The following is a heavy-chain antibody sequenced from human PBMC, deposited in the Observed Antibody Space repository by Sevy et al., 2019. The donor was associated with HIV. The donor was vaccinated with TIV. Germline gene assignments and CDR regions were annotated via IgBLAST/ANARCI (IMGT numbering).Heavy chain of an antibody. CDR3: ARESPLYYYFYMDV. Sequence: GGSLRLSCAASGFTFGDYDMSWVRQAPGKGLEWVSGFNWNGGSTGYADSVKGRFTISRDNAKNSLYLQMNSLRAEDTALYYCARESPLYYYFYMDVWGKGTTVTVSS. CDR2: FNWNGGST. V-gene: IGHV3-20*04. J-gene: IGHJ6*03. CDR1: GFTFGDYD.